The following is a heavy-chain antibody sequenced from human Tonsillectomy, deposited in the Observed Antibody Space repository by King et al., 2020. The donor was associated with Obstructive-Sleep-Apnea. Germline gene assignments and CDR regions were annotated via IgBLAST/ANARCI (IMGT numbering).Heavy chain of an antibody. CDR1: GYRFTNYW. CDR3: ARHLAGDAAGMDV. Sequence: QLVQSGAEVKKPGESLKISCKGSGYRFTNYWIGWVRQMPGKGLEWMGIIYPGDSDTGYSPSFQDQVNISVDKSISTAYLQWSSLKASDTAMYYCARHLAGDAAGMDVWGQGTTVTVSS. D-gene: IGHD6-19*01. J-gene: IGHJ6*02. CDR2: IYPGDSDT. V-gene: IGHV5-51*01.